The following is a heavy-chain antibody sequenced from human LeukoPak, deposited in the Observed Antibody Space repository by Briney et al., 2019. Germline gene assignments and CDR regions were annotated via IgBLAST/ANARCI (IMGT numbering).Heavy chain of an antibody. D-gene: IGHD2-15*01. J-gene: IGHJ6*03. V-gene: IGHV1-69*05. CDR3: ARGGSEYYYYYMDV. Sequence: SVKVSCKASVGTFSSYAIGWVRQAGGEGLEWMGGIVLVFGTANYAQKFQGRATITTDQSTSTAYMELISLRSDDTAVYYCARGGSEYYYYYMDVWGKGTTVTVSS. CDR1: VGTFSSYA. CDR2: IVLVFGTA.